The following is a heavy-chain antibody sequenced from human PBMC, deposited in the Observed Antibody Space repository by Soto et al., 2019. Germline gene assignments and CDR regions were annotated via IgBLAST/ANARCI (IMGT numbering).Heavy chain of an antibody. J-gene: IGHJ4*02. CDR3: ARDRGGGGTYYFDS. CDR2: IVPIFDTT. D-gene: IGHD2-15*01. V-gene: IGHV1-69*06. Sequence: SVKVSCKASGGTFSTYGISWVRQAPGQGLEWMGGIVPIFDTTNYAQRFQGRVTIAADKSTTTAYMELSTLRSEDTAVYFCARDRGGGGTYYFDSWGQGTLVTVSS. CDR1: GGTFSTYG.